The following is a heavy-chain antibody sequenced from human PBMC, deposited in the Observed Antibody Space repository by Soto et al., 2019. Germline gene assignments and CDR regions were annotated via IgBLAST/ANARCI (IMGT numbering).Heavy chain of an antibody. CDR2: IYYSGST. CDR3: ARVKQWLVDY. D-gene: IGHD6-19*01. V-gene: IGHV4-59*01. Sequence: QVQLQESGPGLVKPSETLSLTCTVSGGSNSSYYWSWIRQPPGKGLEWIGYIYYSGSTNYNPSLKSRVTISADTSRNQFSLNLSSVTAADTAVYYCARVKQWLVDYWGQGTLVTVSS. J-gene: IGHJ4*02. CDR1: GGSNSSYY.